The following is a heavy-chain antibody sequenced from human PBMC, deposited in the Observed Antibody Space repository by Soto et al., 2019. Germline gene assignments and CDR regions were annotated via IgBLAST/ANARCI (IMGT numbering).Heavy chain of an antibody. V-gene: IGHV3-33*01. Sequence: GGPMRLYCPASEFTISSYGMHWFSHTPGTGQEXETVIWYDGSNKYYADSVKGRFTISRDNSKNTLYLQMNSLRAEDTAVYYCARDNYYGSGSSYDVGYYCGMDVWGQGNTV. CDR2: IWYDGSNK. J-gene: IGHJ6*02. CDR3: ARDNYYGSGSSYDVGYYCGMDV. CDR1: EFTISSYG. D-gene: IGHD3-10*01.